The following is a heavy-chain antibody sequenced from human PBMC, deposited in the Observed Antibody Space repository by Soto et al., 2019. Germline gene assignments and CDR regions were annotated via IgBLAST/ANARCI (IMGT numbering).Heavy chain of an antibody. J-gene: IGHJ6*02. CDR3: ASISAASGSRYYYGMDV. D-gene: IGHD3-10*01. CDR1: GDSISSSNW. V-gene: IGHV4-4*02. CDR2: IYHSGST. Sequence: SETLSLTCAVSGDSISSSNWWSWVRQPPGKGLEWIAEIYHSGSTNYNPSLKSRLTISVDKSNNQFSLKLSSVTAADTAVYYCASISAASGSRYYYGMDVWGQGTTVTVSS.